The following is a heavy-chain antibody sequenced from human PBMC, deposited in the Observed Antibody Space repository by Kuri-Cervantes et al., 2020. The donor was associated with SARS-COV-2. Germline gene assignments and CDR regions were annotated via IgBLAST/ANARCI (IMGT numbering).Heavy chain of an antibody. Sequence: GSLRLSCTVSGGSISSYYWSWIRQPAGKGLEWIGRIYTSGSTNYNPSLKSRVTMSVDTSKNQFSLKLSSVTAADTAVYYCARERYCSGSAFDIWGQGTMVTVSS. J-gene: IGHJ3*02. CDR1: GGSISSYY. CDR2: IYTSGST. D-gene: IGHD6-19*01. V-gene: IGHV4-4*07. CDR3: ARERYCSGSAFDI.